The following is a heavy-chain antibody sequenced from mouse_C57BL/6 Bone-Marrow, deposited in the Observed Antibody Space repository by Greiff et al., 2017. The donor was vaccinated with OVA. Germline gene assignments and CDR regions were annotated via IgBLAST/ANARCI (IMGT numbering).Heavy chain of an antibody. Sequence: QVQLQQSGAGFVKPGASVNLSFKASGYTFTSYWMQWVKQRPGQGLEWIGEIDPSDSYTNYNQKFKGKATLTVDTSSSTAYMQLSSLTSEDSAVYYCARRDFDYWGQGTTLTVSS. CDR3: ARRDFDY. CDR2: IDPSDSYT. J-gene: IGHJ2*01. V-gene: IGHV1-50*01. CDR1: GYTFTSYW.